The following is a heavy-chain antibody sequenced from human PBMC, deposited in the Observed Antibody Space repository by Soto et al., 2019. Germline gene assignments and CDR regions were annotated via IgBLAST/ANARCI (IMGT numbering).Heavy chain of an antibody. CDR1: GFIFDDYA. CDR2: ISWNSNSI. Sequence: PGGSLRLSCAASGFIFDDYAMHWVRQAPGKGLEWVSHISWNSNSIGYADSVKGRFTISRDNAKNSVCLQMNSLKIEDTALYYCAKDRWSAADYMDVWGKGTTVTVSS. J-gene: IGHJ6*03. D-gene: IGHD2-2*01. V-gene: IGHV3-9*01. CDR3: AKDRWSAADYMDV.